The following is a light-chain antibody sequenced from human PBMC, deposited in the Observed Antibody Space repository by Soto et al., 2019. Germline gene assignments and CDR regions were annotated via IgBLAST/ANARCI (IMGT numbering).Light chain of an antibody. CDR3: GTWDSSLSGVV. J-gene: IGLJ2*01. CDR2: DNN. V-gene: IGLV1-51*01. Sequence: QAVLTQPPSVSAAPGQKFTISCSGSSSNIGNNYVSWYQQLPGTAPKLLIYDNNKRPSGIPDRFSGSKSGTSATLGITGLQTGDEADYYCGTWDSSLSGVVFGGGTKLTVL. CDR1: SSNIGNNY.